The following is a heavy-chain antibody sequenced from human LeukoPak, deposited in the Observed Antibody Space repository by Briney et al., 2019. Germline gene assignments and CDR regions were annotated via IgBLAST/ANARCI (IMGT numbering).Heavy chain of an antibody. D-gene: IGHD1-26*01. CDR3: ARAWRISGSYSGFAY. CDR1: GYTFTGYY. V-gene: IGHV1-2*06. J-gene: IGHJ4*02. Sequence: ASAKVSCKASGYTFTGYYMHWVRQAPGQGLEWMGRINPNSGGTNYAQKFQGRVTMTRDTSISTAYMKLSRLRSDDTAVYYCARAWRISGSYSGFAYWGQGTLVTVSS. CDR2: INPNSGGT.